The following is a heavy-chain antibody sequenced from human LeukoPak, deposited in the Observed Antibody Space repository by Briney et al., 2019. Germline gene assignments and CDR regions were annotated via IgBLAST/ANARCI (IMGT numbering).Heavy chain of an antibody. CDR2: ITSSSSAT. CDR1: GFKFGSFS. D-gene: IGHD5-18*01. V-gene: IGHV3-48*04. CDR3: ARAIASYGDSAF. Sequence: GGSLRLSCAASGFKFGSFSMGWVRQAPGKRLEWLSYITSSSSATYYADSLMGRFTISRDNAKNSLYLQINSLRVDDTAVYYCARAIASYGDSAFWGQGTLVTVSS. J-gene: IGHJ4*02.